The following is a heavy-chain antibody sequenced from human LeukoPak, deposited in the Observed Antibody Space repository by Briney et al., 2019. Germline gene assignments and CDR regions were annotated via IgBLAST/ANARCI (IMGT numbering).Heavy chain of an antibody. J-gene: IGHJ3*02. D-gene: IGHD5-24*01. CDR1: GYTFSTYG. CDR2: ISTSNGDT. Sequence: ASVKTSCKASGYTFSTYGISWVRQAPGQGLEWMGWISTSNGDTKYAQKLQGRVTMTTDTSTSTAYMELRNLRSDDTAVYYCAREGRDGQNAFDIWGQGTMVTVSS. V-gene: IGHV1-18*01. CDR3: AREGRDGQNAFDI.